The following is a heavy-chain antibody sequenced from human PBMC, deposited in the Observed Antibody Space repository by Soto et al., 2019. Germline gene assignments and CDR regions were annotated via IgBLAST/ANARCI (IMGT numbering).Heavy chain of an antibody. CDR1: GFTFSNYR. CDR3: IGWVRQMPGKDLEWIGIIYPEDSETRYSPSFQGLVTISVDKSISTAYLQWNSLQATDTATSYFDY. V-gene: IGHV3-33*01. CDR2: IWHDASKK. Sequence: GGSLRLSCTASGFTFSNYRMRWVRQTPGKELEWVGLIWHDASKKFYADSVKGRVTISRDNSKSTLCLQMNSLQAEDTATNYWIGWVRQMPGKDLEWIGIIYPEDSETRYSPSFQGLVTISVDKSISTAYLQWNSLQATDTATSYFDYWGQGTLVTVSS. J-gene: IGHJ4*02. D-gene: IGHD3-3*01.